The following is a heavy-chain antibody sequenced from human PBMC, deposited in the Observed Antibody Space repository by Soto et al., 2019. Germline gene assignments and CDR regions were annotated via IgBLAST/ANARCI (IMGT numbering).Heavy chain of an antibody. J-gene: IGHJ6*02. V-gene: IGHV1-18*01. CDR3: VSWTATKAFYGMDV. CDR1: GYTFTSYG. CDR2: ISAYNGNT. D-gene: IGHD2-21*02. Sequence: QVPLVQSGAEVKKPGASVKVSCKASGYTFTSYGISWVRQAPGQGLEWMGWISAYNGNTNYAQKLQGRVTMTTDTSTSTAYMELRSLRSDDTAVYYCVSWTATKAFYGMDVWGQGTTVTVSS.